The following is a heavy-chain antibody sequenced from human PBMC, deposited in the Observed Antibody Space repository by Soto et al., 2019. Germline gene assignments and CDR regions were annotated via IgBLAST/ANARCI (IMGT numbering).Heavy chain of an antibody. V-gene: IGHV2-5*01. CDR1: GFPLSSRGVG. J-gene: IGHJ4*02. D-gene: IGHD3-16*01. CDR3: AHSPWGAAPDY. Sequence: QITLKESGPTLVKPTETLTLTCTVSGFPLSSRGVGVGWIRQPPGKAREWLALIYWNDDKRYSPSLKSRLTITKDTSKSQVVLSMTNTDPVDTAKYYCAHSPWGAAPDYWGQVTLVTVSS. CDR2: IYWNDDK.